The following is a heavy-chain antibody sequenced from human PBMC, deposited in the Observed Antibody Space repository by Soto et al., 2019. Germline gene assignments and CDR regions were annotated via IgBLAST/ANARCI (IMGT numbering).Heavy chain of an antibody. J-gene: IGHJ4*02. D-gene: IGHD2-15*01. Sequence: GGSLRLSCAASGCTFSRYGMHWIRQAPGKGLGWVAVIEYDGSNKYYADSVKGRFTISRDNSRNTLYLQMNSLRAEDTAVYYCARVPSSSGRGHFNYWGQGTLVTFSS. CDR1: GCTFSRYG. V-gene: IGHV3-30-3*01. CDR3: ARVPSSSGRGHFNY. CDR2: IEYDGSNK.